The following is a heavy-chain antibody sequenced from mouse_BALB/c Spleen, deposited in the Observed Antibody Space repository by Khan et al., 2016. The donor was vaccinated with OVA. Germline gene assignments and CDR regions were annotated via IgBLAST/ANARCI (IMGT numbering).Heavy chain of an antibody. D-gene: IGHD2-3*01. CDR2: IYPGDGST. CDR1: GYTFTRYD. V-gene: IGHV1S56*01. CDR3: ARGDGYRPLDS. Sequence: QVQLKQSGPELVKPGALVKISCKASGYTFTRYDINWVKQRPGQGLEWIGWIYPGDGSTTYHEKFKGKATLTADKSFSTAYLQLNSLTSENSAVYFGARGDGYRPLDSCGQGTTLTVSS. J-gene: IGHJ2*01.